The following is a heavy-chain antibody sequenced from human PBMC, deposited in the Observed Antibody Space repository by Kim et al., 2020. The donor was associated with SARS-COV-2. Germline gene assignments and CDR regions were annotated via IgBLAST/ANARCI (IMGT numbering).Heavy chain of an antibody. CDR2: IYYSGST. J-gene: IGHJ1*01. D-gene: IGHD6-6*01. CDR1: GGSIASTTYY. V-gene: IGHV4-39*01. CDR3: ARHFSAVWQLVGPEYFQH. Sequence: SETLSLTCTVSGGSIASTTYYWGWIRQPPGKGLEWIGSIYYSGSTSYNPSLKSRVTISVDTSKNQFSLKLSSLTAADTAVYYCARHFSAVWQLVGPEYFQHWRQGTLVTVSS.